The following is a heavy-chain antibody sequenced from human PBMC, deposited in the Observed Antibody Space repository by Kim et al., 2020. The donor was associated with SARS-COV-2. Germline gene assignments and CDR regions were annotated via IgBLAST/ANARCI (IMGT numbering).Heavy chain of an antibody. Sequence: SETLSLTCSVSGASISSHYWTWIGQPPGKGLEWIGLLSNTGNTNYNPSLKSRVTISIDTSKKEVSLKLSSVTAADTAVYFCARIFRAWYAVDVWGQGTT. V-gene: IGHV4-59*11. CDR2: LSNTGNT. CDR1: GASISSHY. CDR3: ARIFRAWYAVDV. D-gene: IGHD3-9*01. J-gene: IGHJ6*02.